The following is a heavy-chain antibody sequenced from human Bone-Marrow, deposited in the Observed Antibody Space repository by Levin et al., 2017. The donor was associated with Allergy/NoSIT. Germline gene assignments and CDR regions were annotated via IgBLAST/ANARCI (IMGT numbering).Heavy chain of an antibody. CDR2: IYYNGNT. CDR3: ARHPPGIAASGGYFDY. J-gene: IGHJ4*02. CDR1: GVSISSSSFY. D-gene: IGHD6-13*01. Sequence: SETLSLTCTVSGVSISSSSFYWDLIRQPPGTGLEWIGSIYYNGNTYYNPSLKSRVIISADKSKNQFSLKLSSLTAADTAVYYCARHPPGIAASGGYFDYWGQGSLVTVSS. V-gene: IGHV4-39*01.